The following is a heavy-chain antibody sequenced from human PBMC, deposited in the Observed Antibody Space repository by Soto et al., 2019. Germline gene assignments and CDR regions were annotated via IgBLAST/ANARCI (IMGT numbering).Heavy chain of an antibody. V-gene: IGHV1-18*01. Sequence: QVQLVQSGAEVKKPGASVKVSCKDSGYTFTNFGISWVRQAPGQGLEWMGWISAYNGNTNYAQKFQGRVTMTTDTSPSTAYMEVRSLRFDDTAVYYCARGGTPIDNWGQGTLVTVSS. CDR3: ARGGTPIDN. CDR1: GYTFTNFG. D-gene: IGHD3-16*01. CDR2: ISAYNGNT. J-gene: IGHJ4*02.